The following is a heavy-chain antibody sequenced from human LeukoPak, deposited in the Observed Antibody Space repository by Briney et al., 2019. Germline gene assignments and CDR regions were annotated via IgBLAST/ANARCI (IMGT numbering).Heavy chain of an antibody. CDR2: IYYSGST. CDR1: GDSISFYY. D-gene: IGHD3-22*01. CDR3: ARGLTMIAPDY. Sequence: SETLSLTCTVSGDSISFYYWSWIRQPPGKGLEWIGYIYYSGSTYYNPSLKSRVTISVDTSKNQFSLKLSSVTAADTAVYYCARGLTMIAPDYWGQGTLVTVSS. J-gene: IGHJ4*02. V-gene: IGHV4-30-4*01.